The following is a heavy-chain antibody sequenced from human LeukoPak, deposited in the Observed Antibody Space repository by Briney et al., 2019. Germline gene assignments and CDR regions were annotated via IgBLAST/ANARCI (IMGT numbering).Heavy chain of an antibody. J-gene: IGHJ4*02. Sequence: ASVKVSCKASGYTFTGYYMHWVRQAPGQGLEWMGWINPNSGGTNYAQKFQGRVTMTRDTSISTDSMELSRLRSDDTAVYYCARDRSRPPETDMTDWGQGTLVTVSS. D-gene: IGHD1-26*01. CDR1: GYTFTGYY. V-gene: IGHV1-2*02. CDR3: ARDRSRPPETDMTD. CDR2: INPNSGGT.